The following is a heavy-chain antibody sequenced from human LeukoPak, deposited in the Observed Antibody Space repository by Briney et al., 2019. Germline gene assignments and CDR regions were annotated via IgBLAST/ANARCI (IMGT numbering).Heavy chain of an antibody. CDR1: GYTLTELS. Sequence: ASVKVSCKVSGYTLTELSMHWVRQAPGKGLEWMGGFDPEDGETIYAQKFQGRVTVTEDTSTDTAYMELSSLRSEDTAVYYCATENGRYCSGGSCYSKGLFDPWGQGTLVTVSS. V-gene: IGHV1-24*01. CDR2: FDPEDGET. J-gene: IGHJ5*02. CDR3: ATENGRYCSGGSCYSKGLFDP. D-gene: IGHD2-15*01.